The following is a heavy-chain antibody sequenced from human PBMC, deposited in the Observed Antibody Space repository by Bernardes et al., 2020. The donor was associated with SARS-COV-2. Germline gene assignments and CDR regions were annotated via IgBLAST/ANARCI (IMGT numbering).Heavy chain of an antibody. Sequence: GGSLRLSCAASGFTFDSYAMSWVRQAPGEGLEWVSAIGVGGAAANYADSVTYYADSVKGRFTISRDSSRTAVYLQMNSLRAEDTAIYFCAKDMSTRSWRLFDYWGQGTLVTVSS. J-gene: IGHJ4*02. CDR2: IGVGGAAANYADSVT. CDR3: AKDMSTRSWRLFDY. D-gene: IGHD6-13*01. V-gene: IGHV3-23*01. CDR1: GFTFDSYA.